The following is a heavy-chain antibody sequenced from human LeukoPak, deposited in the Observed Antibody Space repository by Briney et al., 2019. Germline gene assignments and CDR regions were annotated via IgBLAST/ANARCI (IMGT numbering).Heavy chain of an antibody. CDR2: ISSSSSYI. CDR3: ARDLSDDFWSGYYSIDY. V-gene: IGHV3-21*01. CDR1: GFTFSSYS. Sequence: GGSLRRSCAASGFTFSSYSMNWVRQAPGKGLEWVSSISSSSSYIYYADSVKGRFTISRDNAKNSLYLQMNSLRAEDTAVYYCARDLSDDFWSGYYSIDYWGQGTLVTVSS. D-gene: IGHD3-3*01. J-gene: IGHJ4*02.